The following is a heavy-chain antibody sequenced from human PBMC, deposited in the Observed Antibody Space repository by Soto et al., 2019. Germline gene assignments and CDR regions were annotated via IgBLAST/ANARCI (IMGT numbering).Heavy chain of an antibody. V-gene: IGHV3-33*01. Sequence: FLRLSCAASGFTFSSYGMHWVRQAPGKGLEWVAVIWYDGSNKYYADSVKGRFTISRDNSKNTLYLQMNSLRAEDTAVYYCARGDSSGYKWWFASWGQGTLVTVSS. CDR2: IWYDGSNK. CDR1: GFTFSSYG. CDR3: ARGDSSGYKWWFAS. J-gene: IGHJ5*01. D-gene: IGHD3-22*01.